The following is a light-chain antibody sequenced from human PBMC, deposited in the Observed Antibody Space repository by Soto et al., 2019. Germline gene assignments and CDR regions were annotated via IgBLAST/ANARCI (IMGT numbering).Light chain of an antibody. V-gene: IGLV2-14*01. CDR1: TSDVGGYNY. J-gene: IGLJ1*01. CDR3: LSKTSSSSYV. Sequence: QSALTQPASVSGSPGQSITISCTGTTSDVGGYNYVSWYQQHPGKVPKLLIHEVSNRPSGVSNRFSGSKSGNTASLTISGLQAEDEADYYCLSKTSSSSYVFGTGTNVTVL. CDR2: EVS.